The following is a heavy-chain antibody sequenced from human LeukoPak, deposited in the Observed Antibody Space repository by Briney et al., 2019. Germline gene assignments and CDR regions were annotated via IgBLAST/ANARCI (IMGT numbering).Heavy chain of an antibody. Sequence: GGSLRLSCAASGFTFSSYDMHWVRQATGKGLEWVSAIGTAGDTYYPGSVKGRFTISRENAKNSLYLQMNSLRAGDTAVYYCARSAGEGTFDYWGQGTLVTVSS. V-gene: IGHV3-13*01. CDR1: GFTFSSYD. CDR3: ARSAGEGTFDY. CDR2: IGTAGDT. D-gene: IGHD3-16*01. J-gene: IGHJ4*02.